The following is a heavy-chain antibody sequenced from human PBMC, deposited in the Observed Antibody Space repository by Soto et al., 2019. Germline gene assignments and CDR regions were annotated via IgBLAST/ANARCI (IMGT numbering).Heavy chain of an antibody. CDR2: IYSGGST. V-gene: IGHV3-66*01. D-gene: IGHD6-19*01. CDR3: ASLIAVAVDAFDI. J-gene: IGHJ3*02. CDR1: GFTVSSNY. Sequence: PGGSLRLSCAASGFTVSSNYMSWVRQAPGKGLEWVSVIYSGGSTYYADSVKGRFTISRDNSKNTLYLQMNSLRAEDTAVYYCASLIAVAVDAFDIWGQGTMVTVSS.